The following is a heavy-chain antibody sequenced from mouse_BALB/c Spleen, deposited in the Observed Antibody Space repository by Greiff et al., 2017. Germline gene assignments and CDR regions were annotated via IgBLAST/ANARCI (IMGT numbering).Heavy chain of an antibody. CDR1: GFSLTGYG. Sequence: VQRVESGPGLVAPSQSLSITCTVSGFSLTGYGVNWVRQPPGKGLEWLGMIWGDGSTDYNSALKSRLSISKDNSKSQVFLKMNSLQTDDTARYYCARGSPLGRWAMDYWGQGTSVTVSS. CDR3: ARGSPLGRWAMDY. D-gene: IGHD4-1*01. V-gene: IGHV2-6-7*01. CDR2: IWGDGST. J-gene: IGHJ4*01.